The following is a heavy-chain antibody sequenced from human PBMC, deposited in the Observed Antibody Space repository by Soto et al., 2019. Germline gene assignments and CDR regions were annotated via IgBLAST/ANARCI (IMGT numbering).Heavy chain of an antibody. CDR1: GGSISSSSYY. J-gene: IGHJ5*02. D-gene: IGHD3-3*01. V-gene: IGHV4-39*01. CDR2: IYYSGST. CDR3: ARRYDFWSGYLPGWFDP. Sequence: SETLSLTCTFSGGSISSSSYYLGWIRQPPGKGLEWIGSIYYSGSTYYNPSLKSRVTISVDTSKNQFSLKLSSVTAADTAVYYCARRYDFWSGYLPGWFDPWGQGTLVTVSS.